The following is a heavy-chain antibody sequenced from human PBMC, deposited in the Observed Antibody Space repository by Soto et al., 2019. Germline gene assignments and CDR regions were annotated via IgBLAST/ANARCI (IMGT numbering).Heavy chain of an antibody. Sequence: SETLSLTCTVSGGSITSSSYYWGWIRQPPGKGLEWIGGIYYSGRSYYNPSLKSRVTMSVDTSRNHYSLRLTSVTAADTAVYFCARAPVGLDTISYFDYWGQGKLVTVSS. CDR1: GGSITSSSYY. CDR3: ARAPVGLDTISYFDY. D-gene: IGHD3-3*01. J-gene: IGHJ4*02. CDR2: IYYSGRS. V-gene: IGHV4-39*02.